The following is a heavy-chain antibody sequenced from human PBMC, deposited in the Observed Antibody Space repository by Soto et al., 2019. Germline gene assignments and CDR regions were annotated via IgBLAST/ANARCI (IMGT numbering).Heavy chain of an antibody. D-gene: IGHD5-18*01. CDR1: GFTFSNAW. Sequence: PGGSLRLSCAASGFTFSNAWMSWVRQAPGKGLEWVGRIKSKSDGGTTDYAAPVKGRFTISRDDSKNTLYLQMNSLKTEDIAVYYCITDLLGFGYIYGLWGQGTLVTVSS. CDR3: ITDLLGFGYIYGL. CDR2: IKSKSDGGTT. V-gene: IGHV3-15*01. J-gene: IGHJ4*02.